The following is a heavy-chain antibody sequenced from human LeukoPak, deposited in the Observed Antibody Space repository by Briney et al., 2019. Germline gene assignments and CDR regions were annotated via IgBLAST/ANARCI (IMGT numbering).Heavy chain of an antibody. CDR1: GFTFSNAW. V-gene: IGHV3-15*01. CDR3: TAQWMVGWGVYNYYMDV. D-gene: IGHD6-19*01. Sequence: GGSLRLSCAASGFTFSNAWMSWVRRAPGKGLEWVGRIKSKTDGGTTDYAAPVKGRFTISRDDSKNTLYLQMNSLKTEDTAVYYCTAQWMVGWGVYNYYMDVWGKGTTVTISS. CDR2: IKSKTDGGTT. J-gene: IGHJ6*03.